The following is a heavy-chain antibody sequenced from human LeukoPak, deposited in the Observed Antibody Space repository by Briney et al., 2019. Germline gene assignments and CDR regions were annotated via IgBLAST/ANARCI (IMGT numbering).Heavy chain of an antibody. Sequence: GGSLRLSCAASGFTFSSYAMSWVRQAPGKGLEWVSAISGSGGSTYYADSVKGRFTISRDNSKNTLYLQMNSLRAEDTAVYYCTKDVFFHCSGGSCLPFDYWGQGTLVTVSS. CDR3: TKDVFFHCSGGSCLPFDY. CDR2: ISGSGGST. J-gene: IGHJ4*02. V-gene: IGHV3-23*01. CDR1: GFTFSSYA. D-gene: IGHD2-15*01.